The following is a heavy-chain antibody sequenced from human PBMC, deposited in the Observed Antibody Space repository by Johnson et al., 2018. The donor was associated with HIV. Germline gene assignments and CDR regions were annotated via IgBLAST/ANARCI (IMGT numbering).Heavy chain of an antibody. CDR1: GFTFSSYA. CDR3: ARGVGNDAFDI. Sequence: QVQLVESGGGVVQPGRSLRLSCAASGFTFSSYAMHWVRQAPGKGLEWVAVISYDGSNKYYADSVKGRFTISRDNSKNTLYLQMKGLRAEDTAVYYWARGVGNDAFDIWGQGTMVTVSS. J-gene: IGHJ3*02. D-gene: IGHD1-26*01. V-gene: IGHV3-30-3*01. CDR2: ISYDGSNK.